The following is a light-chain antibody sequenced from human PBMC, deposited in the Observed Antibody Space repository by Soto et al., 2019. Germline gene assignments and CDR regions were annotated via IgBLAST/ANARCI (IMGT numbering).Light chain of an antibody. V-gene: IGKV3-11*01. CDR1: QSVSSN. CDR2: NAS. CDR3: QQRGDWPPIT. J-gene: IGKJ5*01. Sequence: EIVMTQSPATLSVSPGERATLSCRASQSVSSNLAWYQQKPGQPPRLLIYNASNRTTGIPARFSGSGSGTDFTLTISSLEPEDFAVYYCQQRGDWPPITFGQGT.